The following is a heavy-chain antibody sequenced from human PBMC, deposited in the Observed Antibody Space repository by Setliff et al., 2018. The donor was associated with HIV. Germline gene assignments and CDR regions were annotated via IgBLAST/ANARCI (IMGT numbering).Heavy chain of an antibody. CDR1: GDSISSGSYY. V-gene: IGHV4-61*09. CDR2: IHTTGST. J-gene: IGHJ5*02. Sequence: SETLSLTCSVSGDSISSGSYYWSWIRLPAGKGLEWIGQIHTTGSTNYNPSLKSRVTRSMDTSKNQFALNLNFVTATDTAVYYCAKRTFGSGRLDPWGQGTLVTVSS. CDR3: AKRTFGSGRLDP. D-gene: IGHD3-16*01.